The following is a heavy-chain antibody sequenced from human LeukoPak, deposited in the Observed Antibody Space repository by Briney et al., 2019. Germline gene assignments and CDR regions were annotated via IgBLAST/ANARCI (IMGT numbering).Heavy chain of an antibody. J-gene: IGHJ4*02. CDR2: INPNSGGT. Sequence: ASVKVSCRASGYIFTGYYMHWVRQAPGQGLEWMGWINPNSGGTNYAQKFQGRVTMTRDASISTAYMELSRLRSDDTAVYYCARVGFGELSFDYWGQGTLVTVSS. CDR1: GYIFTGYY. CDR3: ARVGFGELSFDY. V-gene: IGHV1-2*02. D-gene: IGHD3-10*01.